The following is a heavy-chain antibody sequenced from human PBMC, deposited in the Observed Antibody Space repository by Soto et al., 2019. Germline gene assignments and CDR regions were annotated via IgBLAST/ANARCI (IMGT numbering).Heavy chain of an antibody. V-gene: IGHV3-23*01. Sequence: GGSLRLSCAASGFTFSSYAMSWVRQAPGKGLEWVSGISGSGGSTYYADSVKGRFTISRDNSKNTLYLQMNSLRADDTAVYYCSKVMVKNWFDPWGQGTLVTVSS. CDR1: GFTFSSYA. D-gene: IGHD5-18*01. CDR2: ISGSGGST. CDR3: SKVMVKNWFDP. J-gene: IGHJ5*02.